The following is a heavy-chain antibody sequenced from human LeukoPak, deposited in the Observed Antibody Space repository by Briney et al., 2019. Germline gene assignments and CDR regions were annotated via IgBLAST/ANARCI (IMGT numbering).Heavy chain of an antibody. V-gene: IGHV1-18*01. D-gene: IGHD6-19*01. J-gene: IGHJ2*01. Sequence: ASVKVSCKASGYTFAIHGISWVRQAPGQGLEWMGWISAYNGDTIYAQKFQDRVTMAKDTSTSTAYMEVRSLTSDDTAVYYCARDPSNTSGRYQYFDLWGRGTLVTVSS. CDR2: ISAYNGDT. CDR1: GYTFAIHG. CDR3: ARDPSNTSGRYQYFDL.